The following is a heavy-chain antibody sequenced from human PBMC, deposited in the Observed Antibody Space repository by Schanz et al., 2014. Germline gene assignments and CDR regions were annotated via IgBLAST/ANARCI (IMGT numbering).Heavy chain of an antibody. J-gene: IGHJ4*02. CDR2: INPSGGST. V-gene: IGHV1-46*01. D-gene: IGHD6-13*01. Sequence: QEQLVQSGAEVRKPGASMKVSCKASGYTFTTYYMLWVRQAPGQGLEWMGIINPSGGSTRYGQKFQGRVTMTTDTSTGTAYMELRSLRSDDTAVYYCASSGAGYSSSWDFDYWGQGTLVTVSS. CDR1: GYTFTTYY. CDR3: ASSGAGYSSSWDFDY.